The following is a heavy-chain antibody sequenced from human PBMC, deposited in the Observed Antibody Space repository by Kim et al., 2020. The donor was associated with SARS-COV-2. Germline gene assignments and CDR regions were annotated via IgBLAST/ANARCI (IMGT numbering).Heavy chain of an antibody. D-gene: IGHD3-22*01. CDR3: AKDHESSGWPTFDY. Sequence: ADSVKGRFTVSRDNADNTLYLQVNSLRAEDTALYYCAKDHESSGWPTFDYWGQGTLVTVSS. V-gene: IGHV3-23*01. J-gene: IGHJ4*02.